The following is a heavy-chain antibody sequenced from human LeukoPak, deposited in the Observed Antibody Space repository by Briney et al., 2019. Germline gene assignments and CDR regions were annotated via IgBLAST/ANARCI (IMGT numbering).Heavy chain of an antibody. Sequence: GGSLRLSCAASGFTFDDYAMHWVRQAPGKGLEWVSGISWNSGSMGYADSVKGRFTISRDNAKNSLYLQMNSLGAEDTALYYCAKVRGYSGYDSLGGNYFDYWGQGTLVTVSS. CDR1: GFTFDDYA. D-gene: IGHD5-12*01. J-gene: IGHJ4*02. CDR2: ISWNSGSM. CDR3: AKVRGYSGYDSLGGNYFDY. V-gene: IGHV3-9*01.